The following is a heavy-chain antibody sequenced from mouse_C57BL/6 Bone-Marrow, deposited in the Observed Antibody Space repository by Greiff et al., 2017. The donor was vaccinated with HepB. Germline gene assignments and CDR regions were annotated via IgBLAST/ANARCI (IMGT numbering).Heavy chain of an antibody. V-gene: IGHV1-18*01. CDR2: INPNNGGT. Sequence: EVQLQQSGPELVKPGASVKIPCKASGYTFTDYNMDWVKQSHGKSLEWIGDINPNNGGTIYNQKFKGKATLTVDKSSSTAYMELRSLTSEDSAVYFCARLGVTTVVAPYAMDYWGQGTSVTVSS. CDR1: GYTFTDYN. CDR3: ARLGVTTVVAPYAMDY. D-gene: IGHD1-1*01. J-gene: IGHJ4*01.